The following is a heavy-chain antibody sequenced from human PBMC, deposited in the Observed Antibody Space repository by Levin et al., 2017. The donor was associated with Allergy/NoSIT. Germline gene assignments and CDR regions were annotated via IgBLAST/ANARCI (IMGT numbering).Heavy chain of an antibody. CDR3: ARAMPGGSYPIFDS. V-gene: IGHV3-48*02. CDR2: IGTSSGIM. Sequence: PGGSLRLSCAASGFTFSSYMMNWVRQAPGKGLEWVSYIGTSSGIMYYADSVKGRFTISRDNAKNSLSLQMNSLRDEDTGVYYCARAMPGGSYPIFDSWGQGTLVTVSS. J-gene: IGHJ4*02. D-gene: IGHD1-26*01. CDR1: GFTFSSYM.